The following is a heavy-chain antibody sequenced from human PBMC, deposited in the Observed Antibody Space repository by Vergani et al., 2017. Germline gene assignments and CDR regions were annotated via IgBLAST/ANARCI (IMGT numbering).Heavy chain of an antibody. Sequence: QMQLQESGPGLVKASETLSLTCTVSGDSISSGYYWGWIRQPPGKGLECIGSIYHSGSTYYNPSIKSRVTISVDTSKNQFSLKLSSVTAADTAVYYCAGQQLVGYYFDYWGQGTLVTVSS. CDR2: IYHSGST. CDR1: GDSISSGYY. D-gene: IGHD6-13*01. CDR3: AGQQLVGYYFDY. J-gene: IGHJ4*02. V-gene: IGHV4-38-2*02.